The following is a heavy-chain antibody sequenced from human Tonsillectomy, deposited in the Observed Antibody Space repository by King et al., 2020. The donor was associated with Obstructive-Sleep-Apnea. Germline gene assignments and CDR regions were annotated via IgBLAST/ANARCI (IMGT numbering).Heavy chain of an antibody. CDR3: ARADSSGWYSRAFDY. Sequence: VQLVESGGGVVQPGRSLRLSCAASGFTFSSYAMHWVRQAPGKGLEWVAVISYDGSNKYYADSVKGRFTISRDNSKNTLYLQMNSLRAEDTAVYYCARADSSGWYSRAFDYWGKGTLVTVSS. CDR2: ISYDGSNK. D-gene: IGHD6-19*01. CDR1: GFTFSSYA. V-gene: IGHV3-30-3*01. J-gene: IGHJ4*02.